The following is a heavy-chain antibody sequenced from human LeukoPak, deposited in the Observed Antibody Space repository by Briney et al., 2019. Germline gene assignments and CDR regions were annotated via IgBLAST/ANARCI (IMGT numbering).Heavy chain of an antibody. CDR3: ARLQWFGGYYFAY. V-gene: IGHV3-48*03. CDR2: ISSSGSTI. D-gene: IGHD3-10*01. Sequence: GGSLRLSCAASGFTFSSYEMNWVRQAPGKGLEWVSYISSSGSTIYYADSVKGRFTISRDNAKNSLYLQMYSLRAEDTAVYYCARLQWFGGYYFAYWGQGTLVTVSS. CDR1: GFTFSSYE. J-gene: IGHJ4*02.